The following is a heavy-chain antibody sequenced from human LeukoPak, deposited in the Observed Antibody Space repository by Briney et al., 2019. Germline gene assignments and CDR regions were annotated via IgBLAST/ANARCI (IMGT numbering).Heavy chain of an antibody. D-gene: IGHD1-26*01. CDR2: ISGSGGST. Sequence: GGSLRLSCAASGFTFSSYAMSWVRQAPGKGLEWVSAISGSGGSTYYADSVKGRFTISRDNSKNTLYLQMNSLRAEDTAVYYCARAMSGSYLGDAFDIWGQGTMVTVSS. J-gene: IGHJ3*02. V-gene: IGHV3-23*01. CDR3: ARAMSGSYLGDAFDI. CDR1: GFTFSSYA.